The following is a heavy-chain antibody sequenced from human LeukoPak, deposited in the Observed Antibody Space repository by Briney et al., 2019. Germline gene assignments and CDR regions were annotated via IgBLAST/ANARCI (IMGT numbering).Heavy chain of an antibody. CDR1: GFTFSSFA. J-gene: IGHJ6*02. CDR3: VRHNHMDV. V-gene: IGHV3-23*01. Sequence: GGSLRLSCAASGFTFSSFAINWVRQAPGKGLEWVSVITGSGSGADYADSVKGRFTISRDNSQNTVHLQMNSLRSEDTAVYYCVRHNHMDVWGQGTMVIVSS. CDR2: ITGSGSGA.